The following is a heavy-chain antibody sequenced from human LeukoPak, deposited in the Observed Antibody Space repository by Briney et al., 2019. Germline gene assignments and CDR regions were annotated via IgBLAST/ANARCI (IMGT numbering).Heavy chain of an antibody. CDR3: ARAPSGCGGTCAFDS. D-gene: IGHD2-15*01. Sequence: SETLSLTCTVSGDSISGYFWSWIRQPAGKGLEWIGRMHADGDSNYNPSLKSRITLSFDTPENQFSLTLTSVTAADTTVYFCARAPSGCGGTCAFDSWGQGTLVTVSS. CDR1: GDSISGYF. V-gene: IGHV4-4*07. CDR2: MHADGDS. J-gene: IGHJ4*02.